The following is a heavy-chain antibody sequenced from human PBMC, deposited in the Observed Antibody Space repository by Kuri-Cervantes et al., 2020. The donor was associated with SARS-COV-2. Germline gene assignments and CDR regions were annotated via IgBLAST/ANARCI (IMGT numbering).Heavy chain of an antibody. CDR1: GFTVSSNY. D-gene: IGHD3-10*01. J-gene: IGHJ4*02. Sequence: GGSLRLSCAASGFTVSSNYMSWVRQAPGKGLEWVSVIYSGGSTYYADSVEGRFTISRDNSKNTLYLQMNSLRAEDTAVYYCARVVGIRGYFDYWGQGTLVTVSS. V-gene: IGHV3-53*01. CDR3: ARVVGIRGYFDY. CDR2: IYSGGST.